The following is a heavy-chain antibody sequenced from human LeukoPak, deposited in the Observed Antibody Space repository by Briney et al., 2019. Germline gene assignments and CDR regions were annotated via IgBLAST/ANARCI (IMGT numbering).Heavy chain of an antibody. CDR3: ASIGSLFDY. Sequence: ASVKVSCKASGYTFAKYAMNWVRRAPGQGLEFMGWINTGTGNPTYAQDFTGRFVFSLDTSVNTAYLQITSLKAEDTAVYYCASIGSLFDYWGQGTLVTVSS. J-gene: IGHJ4*02. CDR1: GYTFAKYA. V-gene: IGHV7-4-1*02. CDR2: INTGTGNP. D-gene: IGHD1-26*01.